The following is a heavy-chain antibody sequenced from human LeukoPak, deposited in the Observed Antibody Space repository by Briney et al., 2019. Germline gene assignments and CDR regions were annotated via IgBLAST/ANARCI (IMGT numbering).Heavy chain of an antibody. J-gene: IGHJ4*02. CDR2: MYASGTT. CDR3: AREGGPYSSTLRGC. Sequence: PGGSLRLSCVVSTFTVSGNYVSWLRQAPGKGLEWVSIMYASGTTDYPNSVKGRFTISRDNSKNTLYLQMSSLRVGGTAVYYCAREGGPYSSTLRGCWGQGTLVTVSS. D-gene: IGHD6-19*01. V-gene: IGHV3-53*01. CDR1: TFTVSGNY.